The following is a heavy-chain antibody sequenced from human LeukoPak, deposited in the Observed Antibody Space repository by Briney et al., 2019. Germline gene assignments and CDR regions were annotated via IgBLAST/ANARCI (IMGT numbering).Heavy chain of an antibody. CDR1: GLSFRNYA. J-gene: IGHJ4*02. CDR2: ISTDGRIT. CDR3: TRDGGSFCDFDY. D-gene: IGHD1-26*01. V-gene: IGHV3-64*02. Sequence: GGSLRLSCVASGLSFRNYAIHWVRQAPGKGLEYVSVISTDGRITYYADSVKGRFTISRDNSKNTVYLQMGSLRGEDMAVYYCTRDGGSFCDFDYWGQGALVTVSS.